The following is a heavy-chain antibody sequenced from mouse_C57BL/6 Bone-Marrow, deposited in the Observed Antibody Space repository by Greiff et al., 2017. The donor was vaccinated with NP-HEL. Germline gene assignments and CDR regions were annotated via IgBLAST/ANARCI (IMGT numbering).Heavy chain of an antibody. CDR2: FYPGSGSI. D-gene: IGHD1-1*01. CDR1: GYTFTEYT. V-gene: IGHV1-62-2*01. Sequence: VKLMESGAELVKPGASVKLSCKASGYTFTEYTIHWVKQRSGQGLEWIGWFYPGSGSIKYNEKFKDKATLTADKSSSTVYMELSRLTSEDSAVYFCARHEVNYYGSLYYAMDYWGQGTSVTVSS. J-gene: IGHJ4*01. CDR3: ARHEVNYYGSLYYAMDY.